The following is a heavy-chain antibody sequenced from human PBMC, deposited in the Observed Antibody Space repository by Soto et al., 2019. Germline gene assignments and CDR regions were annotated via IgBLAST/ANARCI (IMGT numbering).Heavy chain of an antibody. J-gene: IGHJ4*02. CDR3: ARGGSGYDYIWGTYRCRHFDF. D-gene: IGHD3-16*02. V-gene: IGHV4-59*01. CDR1: GASISTYY. Sequence: QVQLQESGPGLVKPSETLSLTCGVSGASISTYYWNWIRQPPGKGLEWIGYIYYSGNTNQNPSLKSRVTISVDTSKNQVSLKLSSVTAADTAVYYCARGGSGYDYIWGTYRCRHFDFWGQGTLVTVSS. CDR2: IYYSGNT.